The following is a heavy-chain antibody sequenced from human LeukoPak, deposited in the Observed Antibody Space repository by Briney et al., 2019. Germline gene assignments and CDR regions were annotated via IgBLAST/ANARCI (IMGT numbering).Heavy chain of an antibody. CDR2: IYWDASRT. Sequence: GGSLRLSCAASGFRFDDYTMHWVRQAPGKGLEWVSLIYWDASRTHYADSVKGRFTVSRDNTKNSLYLQMNTPRPEDSAIYYCAQDSGYLQHWGQGTRVTVSS. CDR3: AQDSGYLQH. CDR1: GFRFDDYT. V-gene: IGHV3-43*01. J-gene: IGHJ1*01.